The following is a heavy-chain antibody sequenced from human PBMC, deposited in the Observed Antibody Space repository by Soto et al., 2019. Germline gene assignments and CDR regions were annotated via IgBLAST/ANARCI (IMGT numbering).Heavy chain of an antibody. J-gene: IGHJ4*02. CDR1: GGSISSYY. Sequence: QVQLQESGPGLVKPSETLSLTCSVSGGSISSYYWGWIRQPPGKGLEWIGHIYYSGGTSYNPSLKSRITISVDTSKYQFSLKLSSVTAADMAVYYCARDSAAGTGDYDHWGQGILVTVSS. V-gene: IGHV4-59*01. CDR2: IYYSGGT. D-gene: IGHD6-13*01. CDR3: ARDSAAGTGDYDH.